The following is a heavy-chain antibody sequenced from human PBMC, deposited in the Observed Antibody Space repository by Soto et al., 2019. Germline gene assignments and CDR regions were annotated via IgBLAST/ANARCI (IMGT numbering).Heavy chain of an antibody. D-gene: IGHD2-21*02. CDR1: GGTFSSYA. J-gene: IGHJ4*02. CDR3: ARVPTYCGGDCYSYYFDY. Sequence: SVKVSCKASGGTFSSYAISWVRQAPGQGLEWMGGIIPIFGTANYAQKFQGRVTITADKSTSTAYMELSSLRSEDTAVYYCARVPTYCGGDCYSYYFDYWGQGTLVTVSS. V-gene: IGHV1-69*06. CDR2: IIPIFGTA.